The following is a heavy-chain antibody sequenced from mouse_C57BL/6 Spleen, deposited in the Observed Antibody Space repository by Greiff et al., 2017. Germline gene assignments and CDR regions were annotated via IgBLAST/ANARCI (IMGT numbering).Heavy chain of an antibody. J-gene: IGHJ2*01. CDR3: AYGSSADY. D-gene: IGHD1-1*01. CDR1: GYTFTSYG. Sequence: QVTLKVSGAELARPGASVKLSCKASGYTFTSYGISWVKQRTGQGLEWIGEIYPRSGNTYYNEKFKGKATLTADKSSSTAYMELRSLTSEDSAVYFCAYGSSADYWGQGTTLTVSS. V-gene: IGHV1-81*01. CDR2: IYPRSGNT.